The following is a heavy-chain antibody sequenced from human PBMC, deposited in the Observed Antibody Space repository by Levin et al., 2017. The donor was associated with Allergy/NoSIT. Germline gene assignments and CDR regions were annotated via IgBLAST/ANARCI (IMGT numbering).Heavy chain of an antibody. CDR2: TYYRSRWYN. CDR1: GDSVSTNSGA. V-gene: IGHV6-1*01. J-gene: IGHJ6*02. D-gene: IGHD2-15*01. CDR3: VRGIVAAADGMDV. Sequence: RSQTLSLTCVISGDSVSTNSGAWNWIRQSPSRGLEWLGRTYYRSRWYNDYAPFLKSRVSFTPDTSKNQFTLQLSSVTAEDTGVYYCVRGIVAAADGMDVWGQGTTVTVSS.